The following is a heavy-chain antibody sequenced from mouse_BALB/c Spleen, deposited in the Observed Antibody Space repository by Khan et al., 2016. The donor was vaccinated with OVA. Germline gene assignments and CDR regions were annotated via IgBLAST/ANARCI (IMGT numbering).Heavy chain of an antibody. Sequence: EVQLLQSGAELVKPGASVKLSCTASGFNIKDTYMHWVKQRPEQGLEWIGRIDTENGNTKYDPKFQGKATISADTSSNTAYLQLSSLTSEDTASNYGARINAWGQGTTLTVSS. CDR3: ARINA. CDR1: GFNIKDTY. J-gene: IGHJ2*01. CDR2: IDTENGNT. V-gene: IGHV14-3*02.